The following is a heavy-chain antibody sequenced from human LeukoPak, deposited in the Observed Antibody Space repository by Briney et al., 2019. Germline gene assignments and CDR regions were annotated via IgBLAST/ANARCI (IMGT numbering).Heavy chain of an antibody. CDR1: GFTFSSFW. D-gene: IGHD5-18*01. CDR2: IYYSGST. CDR3: ARLGEYSYKD. V-gene: IGHV4-59*01. Sequence: GSLRLSCVASGFTFSSFWMSWIRQPPGKGLEWIGYIYYSGSTNYNPSLKSRVTISVDTSKNQFSLKLSSVTAADTAVYYCARLGEYSYKDWGQGTLVTVSS. J-gene: IGHJ4*02.